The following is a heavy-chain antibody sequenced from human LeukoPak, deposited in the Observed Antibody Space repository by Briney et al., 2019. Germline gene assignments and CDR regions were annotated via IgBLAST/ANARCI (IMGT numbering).Heavy chain of an antibody. Sequence: GRSLRLSPAASGFTFSSYGMHWVRQAPGKGLEWVAVIWYDGSNKYYADSVKGRFTISRDNSKNTLYLQMNSLRAEDTAVYYCARDNIAVAGLDYWGQGTLVTVSS. D-gene: IGHD6-19*01. CDR3: ARDNIAVAGLDY. J-gene: IGHJ4*02. CDR2: IWYDGSNK. V-gene: IGHV3-33*01. CDR1: GFTFSSYG.